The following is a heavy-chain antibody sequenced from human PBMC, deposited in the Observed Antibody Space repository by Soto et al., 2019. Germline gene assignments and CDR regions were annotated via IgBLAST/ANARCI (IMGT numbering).Heavy chain of an antibody. V-gene: IGHV4-59*08. D-gene: IGHD4-17*01. CDR3: ARRYYGGNYWYFDL. Sequence: QVQLQESGPGLVKPSETLSLTCTVSGGSMSTYYWSWIRQTPGKGLEWIGYIHYSGSTNYNPSLKSRVAISVDTSKNQFSLKLTSVTAADTAVYYCARRYYGGNYWYFDLWGRGTLVTVSS. CDR2: IHYSGST. CDR1: GGSMSTYY. J-gene: IGHJ2*01.